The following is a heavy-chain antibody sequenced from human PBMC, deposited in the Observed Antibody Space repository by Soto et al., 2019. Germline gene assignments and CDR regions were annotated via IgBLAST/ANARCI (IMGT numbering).Heavy chain of an antibody. D-gene: IGHD3-10*01. V-gene: IGHV5-10-1*01. J-gene: IGHJ6*02. CDR2: IDPSDSYT. CDR3: AGNYGSGSYYNAPMDV. CDR1: GYSFTSYR. Sequence: ESLKISCKGSGYSFTSYRISWVRQMPGKGLEWMGRIDPSDSYTNYSPSFQGHVTISADKSISTAYLQWSSLKASDTAMYYCAGNYGSGSYYNAPMDVWGQGTTVTVSS.